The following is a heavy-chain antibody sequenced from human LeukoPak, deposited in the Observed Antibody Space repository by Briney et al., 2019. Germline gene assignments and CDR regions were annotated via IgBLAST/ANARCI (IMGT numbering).Heavy chain of an antibody. CDR2: IKEDGSEK. D-gene: IGHD6-6*01. CDR3: ARDSPGSSRFYHYYGLDV. V-gene: IGHV3-7*05. J-gene: IGHJ6*02. Sequence: GGSLRLSCAASRFASSTYWMSWVRQAPGKGLEWVANIKEDGSEKYYVDSVKGRFTIYRDNAKNSLYLQMNRLRAEDTAVYYCARDSPGSSRFYHYYGLDVWGQGTTVTVSS. CDR1: RFASSTYW.